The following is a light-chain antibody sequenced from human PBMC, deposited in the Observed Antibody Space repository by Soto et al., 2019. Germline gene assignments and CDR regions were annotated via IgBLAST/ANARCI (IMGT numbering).Light chain of an antibody. CDR3: QQYYKWPPFT. CDR2: NAA. V-gene: IGKV3-15*01. CDR1: QSISAS. J-gene: IGKJ3*01. Sequence: IVMTQSPATLSVSPGERATLSCRASQSISASLAWYQQRPGQAPRLLLYNAATRATGIPARFSGRGSGTEFTLTISSLQSEDFAVYYCQQYYKWPPFTFGPGTKVDIK.